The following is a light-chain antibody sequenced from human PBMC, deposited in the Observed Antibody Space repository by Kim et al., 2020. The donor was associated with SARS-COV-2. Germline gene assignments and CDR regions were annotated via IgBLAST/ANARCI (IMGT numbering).Light chain of an antibody. J-gene: IGKJ4*01. CDR3: QQYTNWPLT. CDR2: GAS. Sequence: VSPGERATLSCRASQSVSSNLAWYQQKPGQAPRLLIYGASTRSTGIPARFSSSGSGTDFTLTISSLQSEDFAVYYCQQYTNWPLTFGGGTKVDIK. V-gene: IGKV3-15*01. CDR1: QSVSSN.